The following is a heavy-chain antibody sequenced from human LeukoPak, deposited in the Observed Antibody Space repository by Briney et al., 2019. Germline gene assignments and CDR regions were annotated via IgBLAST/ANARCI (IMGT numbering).Heavy chain of an antibody. V-gene: IGHV3-23*01. J-gene: IGHJ6*02. Sequence: GGSLRLSCAASGFTFSSYAMSWVRQAPGKGLEWVSAISGSGGSTYYADSVKGRFTISRDNSKNTLYLQMNSLRAEDTAVYYCXXXXXXXXXYSGYYYGMDVWGQGTTVTVSS. D-gene: IGHD3-10*01. CDR2: ISGSGGST. CDR3: XXXXXXXXXYSGYYYGMDV. CDR1: GFTFSSYA.